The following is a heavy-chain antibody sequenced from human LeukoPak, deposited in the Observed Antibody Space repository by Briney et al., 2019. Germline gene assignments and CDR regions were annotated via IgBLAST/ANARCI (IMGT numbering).Heavy chain of an antibody. V-gene: IGHV3-30-3*01. Sequence: GGSLRLSCAASGFTFSSYAMHWVRLAPGKGLEWVAVISYDGSNKYYADSVKGRFTVSRDNSKNTLYLQMNSLRAEDAAVYYCASAPVVAGAFDYWGQGTLVTVSS. D-gene: IGHD2-15*01. CDR1: GFTFSSYA. CDR3: ASAPVVAGAFDY. CDR2: ISYDGSNK. J-gene: IGHJ4*02.